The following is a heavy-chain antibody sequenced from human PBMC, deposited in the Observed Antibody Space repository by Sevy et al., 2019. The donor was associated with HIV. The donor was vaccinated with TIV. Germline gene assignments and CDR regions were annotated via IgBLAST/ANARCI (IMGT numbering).Heavy chain of an antibody. CDR2: IKQDGSEK. CDR3: ARVRLITMVRGVAADYFDY. V-gene: IGHV3-7*01. J-gene: IGHJ4*02. D-gene: IGHD3-10*01. Sequence: GESLKISCAASGFTFSSYWMSWVRQAPGKGLEWVANIKQDGSEKYYVDSVKGRFTISRDNAKNSLYLQMNSLRAEDTAVYYCARVRLITMVRGVAADYFDYWGQGTLVTVSS. CDR1: GFTFSSYW.